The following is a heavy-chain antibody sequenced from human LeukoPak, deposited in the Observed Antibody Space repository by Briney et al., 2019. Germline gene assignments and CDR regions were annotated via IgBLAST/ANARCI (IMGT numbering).Heavy chain of an antibody. V-gene: IGHV4-34*01. J-gene: IGHJ2*01. D-gene: IGHD6-13*01. Sequence: PSETLSLTCAVYGGSFSGYYWSWIRQPPGKGLEWIGEINHSGSTNYNPSLKSRVTISVDTSKNQFSLKLSSVTAADTAVYYCARGAVYSSSWYHYWCFDLWGRGTLVTVSS. CDR3: ARGAVYSSSWYHYWCFDL. CDR1: GGSFSGYY. CDR2: INHSGST.